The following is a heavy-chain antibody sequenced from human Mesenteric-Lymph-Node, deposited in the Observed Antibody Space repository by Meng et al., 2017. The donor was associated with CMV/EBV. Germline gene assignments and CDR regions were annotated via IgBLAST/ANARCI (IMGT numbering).Heavy chain of an antibody. V-gene: IGHV2-70D*14. CDR3: AHSYEYYYYYGMDV. CDR1: GFSLSTSGMR. D-gene: IGHD3-3*01. J-gene: IGHJ6*02. CDR2: IDWDDDK. Sequence: SGPTLVKPTQTLTLTCTFSGFSLSTSGMRVSWIRQPPGKALEWLARIDWDDDKFYSTSLKTRLTITKDTSKNQVVLTMTNMDPVDTATYYCAHSYEYYYYYGMDVWGQGTTVTVSS.